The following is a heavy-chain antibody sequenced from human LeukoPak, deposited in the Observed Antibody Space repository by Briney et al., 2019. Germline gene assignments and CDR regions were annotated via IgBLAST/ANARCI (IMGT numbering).Heavy chain of an antibody. D-gene: IGHD2-8*01. Sequence: PSETLSLTCGDSGGSISNTNWWSWVRQPPGQGLEWIGEISLSGLTHYNPSLESRVTVSLDKSKNQLSLNLTSVTAADTAVYYCSRENGAFSPFGYWGQGIPVTVLS. CDR1: GGSISNTNW. CDR3: SRENGAFSPFGY. J-gene: IGHJ4*02. V-gene: IGHV4-4*02. CDR2: ISLSGLT.